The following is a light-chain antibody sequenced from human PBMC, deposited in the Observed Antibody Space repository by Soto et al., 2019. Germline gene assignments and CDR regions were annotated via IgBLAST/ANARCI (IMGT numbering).Light chain of an antibody. CDR1: QSVSNNY. J-gene: IGKJ1*01. CDR3: QQYGSSGT. V-gene: IGKV3-20*01. Sequence: EIVLTEYPGTLSLSPGERATLSFRASQSVSNNYLAWYQQKPGQAPRLLIYGASNRATGIPDRFSGSGSGTDFTLTISRLEPDAFAVYYCQQYGSSGTFGQGTKVDIK. CDR2: GAS.